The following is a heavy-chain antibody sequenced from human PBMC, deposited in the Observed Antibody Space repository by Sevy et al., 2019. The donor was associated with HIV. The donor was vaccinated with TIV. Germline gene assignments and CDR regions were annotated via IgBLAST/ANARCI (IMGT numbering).Heavy chain of an antibody. J-gene: IGHJ4*02. CDR3: ARDEQRPYYYGSGNMGH. CDR1: GYTFTNYE. CDR2: MNPNSGKK. Sequence: ASVKVSCKASGYTFTNYEINWVRQATGQGLEWMGWMNPNSGKKGYAPQFHGRVTMTRNTSLNIAYMELSSLRSDDTAVYYCARDEQRPYYYGSGNMGHWGQGTLVTVSS. V-gene: IGHV1-8*01. D-gene: IGHD3-10*01.